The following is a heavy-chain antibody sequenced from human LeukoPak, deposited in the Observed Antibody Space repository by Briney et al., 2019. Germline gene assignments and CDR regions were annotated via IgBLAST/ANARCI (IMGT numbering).Heavy chain of an antibody. Sequence: SETLSLTCAVYGGSFSGYYWSWIRQPPGKGLEWIGEINHSGSTDYNPSLKSRVTISVDTSKNQFSLKLSSVTAADTAVYYCARGRTYYDFWSGYSETTTTFDYWGQGTLVTVSS. CDR1: GGSFSGYY. V-gene: IGHV4-34*01. CDR2: INHSGST. CDR3: ARGRTYYDFWSGYSETTTTFDY. J-gene: IGHJ4*02. D-gene: IGHD3-3*01.